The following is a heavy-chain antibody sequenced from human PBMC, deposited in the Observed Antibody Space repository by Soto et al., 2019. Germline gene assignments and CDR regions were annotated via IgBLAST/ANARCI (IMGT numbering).Heavy chain of an antibody. CDR3: AKTNLNGRGAYDY. V-gene: IGHV3-23*01. CDR1: GFTFSTYA. Sequence: QVLESGGGLVQPGGSLKLSCAASGFTFSTYAMSWVRQAPGKGLEWVSTISGGGGSTYFADSVKGRFTISRDNSKNTLYLQMNSLRAEDTGVFYCAKTNLNGRGAYDYWGQGTLVTVSS. CDR2: ISGGGGST. J-gene: IGHJ4*02. D-gene: IGHD1-26*01.